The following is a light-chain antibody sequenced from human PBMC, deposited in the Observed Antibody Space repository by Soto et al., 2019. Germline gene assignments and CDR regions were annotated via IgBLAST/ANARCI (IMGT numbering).Light chain of an antibody. CDR1: QSVSSN. CDR3: QNYNSYSEA. V-gene: IGKV3-15*01. J-gene: IGKJ1*01. Sequence: EIVMTQSPATLSLSPGESATLSCRASQSVSSNLAWYQQKPGQAPRILIYGESTRATDVPDRFSGSGSGTEFNLTISRLQPDDFATYYCQNYNSYSEACGQGTKVDIK. CDR2: GES.